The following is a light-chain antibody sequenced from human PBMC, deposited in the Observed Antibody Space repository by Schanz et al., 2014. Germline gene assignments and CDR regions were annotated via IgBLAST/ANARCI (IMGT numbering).Light chain of an antibody. V-gene: IGLV2-11*01. CDR3: TSYTSSSTRV. Sequence: QSALTQPRSVSGSPGQSVTISCTGTGSDVGGYNYVSWYQQHPGKAPRVMIYDVSKRPSGVPDRFSGSKSGNTASLTISGLQAEDEADYYCTSYTSSSTRVFGGGTKLTVL. J-gene: IGLJ3*02. CDR1: GSDVGGYNY. CDR2: DVS.